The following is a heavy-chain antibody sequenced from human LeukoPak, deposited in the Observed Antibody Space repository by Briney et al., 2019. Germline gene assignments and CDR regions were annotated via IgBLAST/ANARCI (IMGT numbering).Heavy chain of an antibody. D-gene: IGHD6-13*01. CDR1: GASISRSSDY. V-gene: IGHV4-39*01. CDR3: ARGYSSSWYYYGMDV. J-gene: IGHJ6*02. Sequence: SETLSLTCTVSGASISRSSDYWGWVCQPPGKGLEWIGSISYSGSTYYNPSLQSRVTISVDTSKNQFSLKLRSVTAADTAVYYCARGYSSSWYYYGMDVWGQGTTVTVSS. CDR2: ISYSGST.